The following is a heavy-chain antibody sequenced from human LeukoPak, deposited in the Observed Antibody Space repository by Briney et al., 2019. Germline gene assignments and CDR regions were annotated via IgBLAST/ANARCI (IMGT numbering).Heavy chain of an antibody. V-gene: IGHV3-23*01. D-gene: IGHD6-19*01. CDR3: ATLISGWSLY. CDR1: GFTFSNYG. Sequence: PGGSLRLSCEASGFTFSNYGMSWVRQAPGKGLEWVSAITASSSSTHDADSVQGRFTISRDNAKNTLYLQMNSLRAEDTAVYYCATLISGWSLYWGQGTLVTVSS. J-gene: IGHJ4*02. CDR2: ITASSSST.